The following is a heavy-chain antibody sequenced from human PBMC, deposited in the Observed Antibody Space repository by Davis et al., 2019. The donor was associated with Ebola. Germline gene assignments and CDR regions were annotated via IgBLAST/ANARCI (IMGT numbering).Heavy chain of an antibody. CDR3: AREAGGGVFDI. CDR1: GGSISSGGYY. Sequence: MPSETLSLTCSVAGGSISSGGYYWNWIRQHPGEGLEWIGIIYYSGTTHYNPSLKSRVIISRDTSKNQFSLKLSSVTAADTAVYYCAREAGGGVFDIWGQGTMITVSS. J-gene: IGHJ3*02. D-gene: IGHD3-16*01. CDR2: IYYSGTT. V-gene: IGHV4-31*03.